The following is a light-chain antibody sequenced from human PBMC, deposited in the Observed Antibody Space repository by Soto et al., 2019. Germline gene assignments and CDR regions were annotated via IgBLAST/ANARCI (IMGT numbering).Light chain of an antibody. CDR3: QQYGSSSYT. V-gene: IGKV3-20*01. CDR1: QSVSSSY. J-gene: IGKJ2*01. CDR2: DAS. Sequence: EIVLTQSPGTLSLSPGERATLSCRASQSVSSSYLAWYQQNPGQAPRLLIYDASSRATGIPDRFSGSGSGTDFTLTISGLEPEDVAVYDCQQYGSSSYTFGQGTNLEIK.